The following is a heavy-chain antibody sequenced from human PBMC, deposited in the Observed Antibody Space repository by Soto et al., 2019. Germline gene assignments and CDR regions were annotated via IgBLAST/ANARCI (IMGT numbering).Heavy chain of an antibody. J-gene: IGHJ4*02. CDR3: ARAGGSGSSIDY. CDR1: GGTFSSYT. Sequence: ASVKVSCKASGGTFSSYTISWVRQAPGQGLEWMGRIIPILGIANYAQKFQGRVTITADKSTSTAYMELSSLRSEDTAVYYCARAGGSGSSIDYWGQGTLVTVSS. D-gene: IGHD3-10*01. V-gene: IGHV1-69*02. CDR2: IIPILGIA.